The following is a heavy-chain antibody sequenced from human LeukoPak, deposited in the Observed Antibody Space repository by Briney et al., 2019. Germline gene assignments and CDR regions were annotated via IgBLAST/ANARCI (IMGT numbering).Heavy chain of an antibody. Sequence: ASVKVSCKASGYTFTSYDINWVRQATGQGLEWMGWMNPNSGNTNYAQKLQGRVTMTTDTSTSTAYMELRSLRSDDTAVYYCARDTQPRAIAAAGADYWGQGTLVTVSS. CDR2: MNPNSGNT. J-gene: IGHJ4*02. V-gene: IGHV1-18*01. CDR1: GYTFTSYD. D-gene: IGHD6-13*01. CDR3: ARDTQPRAIAAAGADY.